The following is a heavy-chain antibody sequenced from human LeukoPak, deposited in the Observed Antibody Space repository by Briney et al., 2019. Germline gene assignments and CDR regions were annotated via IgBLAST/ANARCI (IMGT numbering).Heavy chain of an antibody. CDR3: ARDPYLTGIAAAPLPQH. D-gene: IGHD6-13*01. CDR1: GFTFSSYA. J-gene: IGHJ1*01. V-gene: IGHV3-30-3*01. CDR2: ISYDGSNK. Sequence: PGGSLRLSCAASGFTFSSYAMHWVRQAPGKGLEWVAVISYDGSNKYYADSVKGRSTISRDNSKNTLYLQMNSLRAEDTAVYYCARDPYLTGIAAAPLPQHWGQGTLVTVSS.